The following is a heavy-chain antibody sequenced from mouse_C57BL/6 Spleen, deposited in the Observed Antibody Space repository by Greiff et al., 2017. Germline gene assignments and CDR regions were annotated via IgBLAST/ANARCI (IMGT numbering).Heavy chain of an antibody. V-gene: IGHV2-3*01. J-gene: IGHJ2*01. CDR3: AKLRDG. Sequence: VKLMESGPGLVASSQSLSITCSVSGFSLTSYGVSWARQPPGKGLEWLGVIWGDGSTNYHSALISRQSISKDKSESQVLLKLNGLQADETAPYDGAKLRDGWGQGGTLT. CDR2: IWGDGST. CDR1: GFSLTSYG. D-gene: IGHD1-1*01.